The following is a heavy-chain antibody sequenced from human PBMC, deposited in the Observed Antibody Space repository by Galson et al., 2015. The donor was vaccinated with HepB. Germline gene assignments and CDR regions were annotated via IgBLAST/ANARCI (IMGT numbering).Heavy chain of an antibody. Sequence: SLRLSCAASGFTFSSYGMHWVRQAPGKGLEWVAVISYDGSNKYYADSVKGRFTISRDNSKNTLYLQMNSLRAEDTAVYYCAKDGAFIVGATIRDWYFDLWGRGTLVTVSS. V-gene: IGHV3-30*18. CDR1: GFTFSSYG. J-gene: IGHJ2*01. CDR3: AKDGAFIVGATIRDWYFDL. D-gene: IGHD1-26*01. CDR2: ISYDGSNK.